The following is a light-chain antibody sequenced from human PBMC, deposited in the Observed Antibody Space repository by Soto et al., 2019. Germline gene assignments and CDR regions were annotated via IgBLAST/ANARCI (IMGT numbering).Light chain of an antibody. V-gene: IGKV3-20*01. Sequence: EKVLTLATRPQSFSPREKTTLSCRASHSVTRYVAWYQQKPGQAPRLLISDASGRATGIPDRFSGSGSETDFSLTINRLEPEDFAVYFCQQYGSSPITFGQGTRLEIK. CDR1: HSVTRY. CDR3: QQYGSSPIT. CDR2: DAS. J-gene: IGKJ5*01.